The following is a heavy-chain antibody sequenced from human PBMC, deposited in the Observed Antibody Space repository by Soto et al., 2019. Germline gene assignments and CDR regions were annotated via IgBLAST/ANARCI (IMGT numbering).Heavy chain of an antibody. V-gene: IGHV4-59*08. CDR1: GGSISSYY. Sequence: QVQLQESGPGLVKPSETLSLTCTVSGGSISSYYWSWIRQPPGKGLEWIAYIYYSGSTNYNPSLRRPVAKSTTTSTNRFSLKLGSAPAADAAVYYRARQSGFSRGWYLDWGQGTLVTVSS. CDR3: ARQSGFSRGWYLD. CDR2: IYYSGST. J-gene: IGHJ4*02. D-gene: IGHD6-19*01.